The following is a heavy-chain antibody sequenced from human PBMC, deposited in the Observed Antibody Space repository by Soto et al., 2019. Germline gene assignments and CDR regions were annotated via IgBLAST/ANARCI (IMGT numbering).Heavy chain of an antibody. CDR2: IYYAGSP. Sequence: SATLSLTCSVSGGSISSTGHYWGWIRQPPGKGLEWIGNIYYAGSPYYNPSLKSRVTISVDTSKNHFSLALTSVTAADTAVYYCARLMGVVTVDYWGQGALVTVSS. J-gene: IGHJ4*02. V-gene: IGHV4-39*02. D-gene: IGHD2-21*02. CDR1: GGSISSTGHY. CDR3: ARLMGVVTVDY.